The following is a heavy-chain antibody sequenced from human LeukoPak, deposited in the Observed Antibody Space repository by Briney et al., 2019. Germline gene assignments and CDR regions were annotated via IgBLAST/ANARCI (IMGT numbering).Heavy chain of an antibody. Sequence: GGSLRLSCAASGFTFSSYGMSWVRQAPGKGLEWVSAISGSCGSTYYADSVKGRFTISRDNSKNTLYLQMNSLRAEDTAVYYCAKDHAGYYDFWSGTTYYYYMDVWGKGTTVTVSS. D-gene: IGHD3-3*01. CDR3: AKDHAGYYDFWSGTTYYYYMDV. J-gene: IGHJ6*03. CDR2: ISGSCGST. CDR1: GFTFSSYG. V-gene: IGHV3-23*01.